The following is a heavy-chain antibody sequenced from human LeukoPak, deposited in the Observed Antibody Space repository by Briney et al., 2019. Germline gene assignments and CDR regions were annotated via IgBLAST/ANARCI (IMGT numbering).Heavy chain of an antibody. CDR2: ISFDGRVK. D-gene: IGHD2-15*01. V-gene: IGHV3-30*18. CDR1: GFTFSSVS. CDR3: AKEYGSGNWFLDL. J-gene: IGHJ2*01. Sequence: GGSLRLSCAASGFTFSSVSLHWVRHAPGQGPEWLAVISFDGRVKYYGDSVKGRFTISRDNSKNTVYLEMNSLRDEDTAVYYCAKEYGSGNWFLDLWGRGTLVSVSA.